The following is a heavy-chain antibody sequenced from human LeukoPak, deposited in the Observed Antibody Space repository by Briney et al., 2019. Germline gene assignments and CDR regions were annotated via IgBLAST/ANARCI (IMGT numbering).Heavy chain of an antibody. V-gene: IGHV3-23*01. CDR1: GFTFSSYA. CDR3: AKVEGIGCSGGSCYSSYFDY. CDR2: ISSSGGYI. J-gene: IGHJ4*02. Sequence: PGGSLRLSCAASGFTFSSYAMSWVRQAPGKGLDWVSTISSSGGYIYYADSVKGRFTISRDNSKNTLDLQMNSLRAEDTAVYYCAKVEGIGCSGGSCYSSYFDYWGQGTLVTVSS. D-gene: IGHD2-15*01.